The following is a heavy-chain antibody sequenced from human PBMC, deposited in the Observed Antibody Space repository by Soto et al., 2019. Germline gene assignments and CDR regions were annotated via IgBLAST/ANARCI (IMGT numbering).Heavy chain of an antibody. J-gene: IGHJ4*02. CDR3: ATESIVVVAATRRDYFDF. V-gene: IGHV4-59*01. CDR1: GGSINTYY. Sequence: SETLSLTCTFSGGSINTYYWSWVRQPPGKGLEWIGYVYYNGATNYNPSLKSRVTISVDTSKKQFSLKLSSVTAADTAVYYCATESIVVVAATRRDYFDFWGPGTLVTVS. CDR2: VYYNGAT. D-gene: IGHD2-15*01.